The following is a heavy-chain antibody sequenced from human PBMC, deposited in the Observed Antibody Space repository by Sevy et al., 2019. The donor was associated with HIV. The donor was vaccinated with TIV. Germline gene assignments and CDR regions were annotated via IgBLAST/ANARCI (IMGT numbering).Heavy chain of an antibody. Sequence: GGSLRLSCAASGFTFSNYWMSWVRQAPGKGLECVANINQDGSEKYYLESVKGRFIVSRDNAKNSRYLQMNSLRAEDSAVYYCAREQITGSTPDYFDSWGQGTLVTVSS. D-gene: IGHD1-7*01. CDR3: AREQITGSTPDYFDS. J-gene: IGHJ4*02. V-gene: IGHV3-7*01. CDR1: GFTFSNYW. CDR2: INQDGSEK.